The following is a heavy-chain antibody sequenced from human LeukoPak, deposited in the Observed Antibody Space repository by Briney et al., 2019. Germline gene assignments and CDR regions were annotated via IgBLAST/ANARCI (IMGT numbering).Heavy chain of an antibody. Sequence: PGGSLRLSCAASGFTFSDFGMNSVRQTPGKGLEWVSSITSSGSFINYADSVKGRFTISRDNAKNSLYLQMNSLRAEDTAVYYCVRGLGYCSSTRCSPGYYMDVWGKGTTVTVSS. J-gene: IGHJ6*03. D-gene: IGHD2-2*01. CDR3: VRGLGYCSSTRCSPGYYMDV. V-gene: IGHV3-21*01. CDR1: GFTFSDFG. CDR2: ITSSGSFI.